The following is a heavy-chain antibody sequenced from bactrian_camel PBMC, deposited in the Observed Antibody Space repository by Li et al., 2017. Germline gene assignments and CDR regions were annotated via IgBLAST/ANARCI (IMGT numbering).Heavy chain of an antibody. CDR2: IDSDGDT. V-gene: IGHV3S55*01. J-gene: IGHJ6*01. CDR1: ALTPSGYC. Sequence: VQLVESGGGSVEAGDTLTLSCATPALTPSGYCMGWFRQVPGKEREGIAVIDSDGDTAYAESMKDRFTISVDNAKNTLYLQMNSLKPEDTGTYRCGSSWGLSAAQALAMIDRPDYGYWGDGTQVTVS. D-gene: IGHD3*01. CDR3: GSSWGLSAAQALAMIDRPDYGY.